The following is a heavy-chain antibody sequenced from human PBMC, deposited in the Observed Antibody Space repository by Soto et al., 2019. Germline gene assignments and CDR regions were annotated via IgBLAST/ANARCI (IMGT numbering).Heavy chain of an antibody. J-gene: IGHJ2*01. D-gene: IGHD5-12*01. CDR1: GGTFSSYT. V-gene: IGHV1-69*12. CDR2: IIPIFGTA. Sequence: QVQLVQSGAEVKKPGSSVTVSCKASGGTFSSYTISWVRQAPGQGLEWMGGIIPIFGTANYAQKFQGRVTSTADESTRTAYMELSSLRSEDTAVYYCAIGKPTWLQLWYFDLWGRGSLVTVSS. CDR3: AIGKPTWLQLWYFDL.